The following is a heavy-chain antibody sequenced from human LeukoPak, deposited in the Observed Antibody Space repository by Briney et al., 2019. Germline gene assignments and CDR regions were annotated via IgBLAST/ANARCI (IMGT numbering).Heavy chain of an antibody. J-gene: IGHJ3*02. CDR3: AREEVPHGFDI. Sequence: PSETLSLTCTVSSGSISSYYRSWIRQPPGKGLEWIGYIYYSGSTNYNPSLKSRVTMSLDTSKNQFSLKLSSVTAADTAVYYCAREEVPHGFDIWGQGTMVTVSS. CDR1: SGSISSYY. CDR2: IYYSGST. V-gene: IGHV4-59*01.